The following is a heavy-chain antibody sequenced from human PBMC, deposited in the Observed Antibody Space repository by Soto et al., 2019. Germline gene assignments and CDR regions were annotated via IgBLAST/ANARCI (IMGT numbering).Heavy chain of an antibody. CDR2: ISYDGSNK. CDR1: GFTFSSDG. J-gene: IGHJ6*02. V-gene: IGHV3-30*18. CDR3: AKEDGSGWYSDYDYYGMDV. Sequence: GGPLRLSCAASGFTFSSDGMHWVRQAPGKVLEWVAVISYDGSNKYYANSVKGRFTISRDNSKNTLYLQMNSLRAEDTAVYYCAKEDGSGWYSDYDYYGMDVWGQGTTVTVSS. D-gene: IGHD6-19*01.